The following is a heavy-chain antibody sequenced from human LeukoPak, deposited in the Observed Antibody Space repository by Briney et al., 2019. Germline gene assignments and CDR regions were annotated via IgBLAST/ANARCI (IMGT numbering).Heavy chain of an antibody. V-gene: IGHV6-1*01. D-gene: IGHD6-13*01. CDR3: ARTSSWYRVYYYYYYGMDV. CDR2: TYYRSKWYN. CDR1: GDSVSSNSAA. J-gene: IGHJ6*02. Sequence: SQTLSLTCAISGDSVSSNSAAWNWIRQSPSRGLEWLGKTYYRSKWYNDYAVSVKSRITINPDTSKNQFSLQLNSVTPEDTAVYYCARTSSWYRVYYYYYYGMDVWGQGTTVTVSS.